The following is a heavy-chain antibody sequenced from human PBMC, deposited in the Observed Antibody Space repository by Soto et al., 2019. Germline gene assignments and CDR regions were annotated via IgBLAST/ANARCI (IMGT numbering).Heavy chain of an antibody. D-gene: IGHD4-17*01. V-gene: IGHV4-34*01. CDR3: AREYGDYGVIDY. Sequence: QVQLQQWGAGLLKPSETLSLTCAVYGGSFSGYYWSWIRQPPGKGLEWIGEINHSGSTNYNPSLKSRVPISVDTSKTQFSLKLSSVTAADTAVYYCAREYGDYGVIDYWGQGTLVTVSS. J-gene: IGHJ4*02. CDR1: GGSFSGYY. CDR2: INHSGST.